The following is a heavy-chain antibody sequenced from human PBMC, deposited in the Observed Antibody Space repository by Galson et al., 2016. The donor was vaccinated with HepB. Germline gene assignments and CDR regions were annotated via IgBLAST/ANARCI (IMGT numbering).Heavy chain of an antibody. D-gene: IGHD3-10*01. Sequence: AISGDSVSSSSGVWNWIRQSPSRGLEWLGRTYYRSKWYNDFAASVKSRINIKPDTSKNQVSLQLNSVTPEDTAIYFCATTLLRGVGAFDIWGQGTMVTVSS. CDR2: TYYRSKWYN. CDR1: GDSVSSSSGV. V-gene: IGHV6-1*01. CDR3: ATTLLRGVGAFDI. J-gene: IGHJ3*02.